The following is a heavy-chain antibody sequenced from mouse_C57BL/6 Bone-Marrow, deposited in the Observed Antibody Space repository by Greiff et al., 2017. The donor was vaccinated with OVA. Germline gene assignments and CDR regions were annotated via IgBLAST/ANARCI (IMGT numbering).Heavy chain of an antibody. CDR1: GYTFTSYW. V-gene: IGHV1-69*01. CDR3: ARAGLLRVYYFDY. CDR2: IDPSDSYT. Sequence: QVHVKQPGAELVMPGASVKLSCKASGYTFTSYWMHWVKQRPGQGLEWIGEIDPSDSYTNYNQKFKGKSTLTVDKSSSTAYMQLSSLTSEDSAVYYCARAGLLRVYYFDYWGQGTTLTVSS. J-gene: IGHJ2*01. D-gene: IGHD2-1*01.